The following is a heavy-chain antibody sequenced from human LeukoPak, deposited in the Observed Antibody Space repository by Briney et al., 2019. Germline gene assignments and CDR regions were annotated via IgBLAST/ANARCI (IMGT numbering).Heavy chain of an antibody. CDR2: IYSGGST. CDR1: GFTFSSYA. CDR3: ARLSDYYDSSGYHPAV. V-gene: IGHV3-53*01. D-gene: IGHD3-22*01. Sequence: GGSLRLSCAASGFTFSSYAMSWVRQAPGKGLEWVSVIYSGGSTYYADSVKGRFTISRDNSKNTLYLQMNSLRAEDTAVYYCARLSDYYDSSGYHPAVWGQGTLVTVSS. J-gene: IGHJ4*02.